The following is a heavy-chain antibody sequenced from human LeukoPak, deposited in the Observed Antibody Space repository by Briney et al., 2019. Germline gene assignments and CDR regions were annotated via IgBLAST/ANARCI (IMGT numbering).Heavy chain of an antibody. Sequence: PGGSLRLSCAASGFTVSVNYMSWVRQAPGKGLEWVSVIYSGGSTDYADSVKGRFTISRDNSKSTLYLQMSSLRAEDTALYYCARDGGSGWSSAFFDYWGQGTLVTVSS. CDR1: GFTVSVNY. J-gene: IGHJ4*02. CDR3: ARDGGSGWSSAFFDY. CDR2: IYSGGST. V-gene: IGHV3-53*01. D-gene: IGHD6-19*01.